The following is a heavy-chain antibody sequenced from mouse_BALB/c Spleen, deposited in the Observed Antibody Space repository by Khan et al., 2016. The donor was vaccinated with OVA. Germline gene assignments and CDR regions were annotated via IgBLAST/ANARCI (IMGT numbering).Heavy chain of an antibody. D-gene: IGHD1-2*01. J-gene: IGHJ3*01. V-gene: IGHV5-15*02. CDR2: ISDFAYSI. CDR1: GFTFSDYG. CDR3: ARGGGTAPFAY. Sequence: EVELVESGGGLVQPGGSRKLSCAASGFTFSDYGMAWVRQAPGKGPEWVAFISDFAYSIYYADTVTGRFTISRENVKNTLYLEMSILSSEDTARYYCARGGGTAPFAYWGQGTLVTVSA.